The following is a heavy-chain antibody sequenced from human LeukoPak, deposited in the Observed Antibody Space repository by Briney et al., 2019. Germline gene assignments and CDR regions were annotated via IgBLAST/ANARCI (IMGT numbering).Heavy chain of an antibody. CDR1: GGSFCGYY. D-gene: IGHD2-8*01. V-gene: IGHV4-34*01. CDR2: INHSGST. J-gene: IGHJ4*02. Sequence: SETLSLTYAVYGGSFCGYYWSWIRQAPGKGLEWIGEINHSGSTNYNPSLKSRVTISVDTSKNQFSLKLSSVTAADTAVYYCARGDIVLMVYAMVFDYWGQGTLVTVSS. CDR3: ARGDIVLMVYAMVFDY.